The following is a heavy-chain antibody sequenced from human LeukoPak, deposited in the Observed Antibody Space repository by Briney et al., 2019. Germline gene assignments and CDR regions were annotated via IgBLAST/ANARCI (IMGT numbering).Heavy chain of an antibody. Sequence: PSETLSLTCSASGASTSDKYWSWIRQSPGRTLEWIGHIYNGRNTKYNPSLTSRVTISVDTSKNQFSLSLTSATAADTAMYYCAQTTGWPGFDFWGPGALVTVSS. J-gene: IGHJ4*02. CDR1: GASTSDKY. CDR2: IYNGRNT. V-gene: IGHV4-59*08. D-gene: IGHD6-19*01. CDR3: AQTTGWPGFDF.